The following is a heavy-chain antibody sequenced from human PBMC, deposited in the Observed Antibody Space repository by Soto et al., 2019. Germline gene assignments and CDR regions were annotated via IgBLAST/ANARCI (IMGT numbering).Heavy chain of an antibody. CDR2: IYYSGST. J-gene: IGHJ6*03. Sequence: SETLSLTCTVSGGSISSSSYYWGWIRQPPGKGLEWIGSIYYSGSTYYNPSLKSRVTISVDTSKNQFSLKLSSVTAADTAVYYCAQLVVSRYYMDVWGKGTTVTVSS. CDR1: GGSISSSSYY. V-gene: IGHV4-39*01. D-gene: IGHD1-1*01. CDR3: AQLVVSRYYMDV.